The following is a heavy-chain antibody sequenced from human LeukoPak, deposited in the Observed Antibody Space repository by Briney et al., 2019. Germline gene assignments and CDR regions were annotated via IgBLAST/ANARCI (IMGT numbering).Heavy chain of an antibody. CDR2: ISYSGST. Sequence: PSETLSLTCNVFGTSISSYFWTWIRQPPGKGLEWIGYISYSGSTNYNPSLKSRVTISVDTSKTHFSLKLNSVTAADTAVYYCARDRGTWNDDGFDYWGQGTLVTVSS. CDR1: GTSISSYF. CDR3: ARDRGTWNDDGFDY. V-gene: IGHV4-59*01. J-gene: IGHJ4*02. D-gene: IGHD1-1*01.